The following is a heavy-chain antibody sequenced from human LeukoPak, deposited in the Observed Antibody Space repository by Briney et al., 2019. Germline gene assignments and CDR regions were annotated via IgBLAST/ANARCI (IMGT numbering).Heavy chain of an antibody. Sequence: SVKVSCKASGGTFSSYAISWVRQAPGQGLEWMGGIIPIFGTANYAQKFQGRVTITADESTSTAYMELSSPRSEDTAVYYCARDRGAYYDSSGSFDYWGQGTLVTVSS. D-gene: IGHD3-22*01. CDR1: GGTFSSYA. V-gene: IGHV1-69*13. CDR3: ARDRGAYYDSSGSFDY. J-gene: IGHJ4*02. CDR2: IIPIFGTA.